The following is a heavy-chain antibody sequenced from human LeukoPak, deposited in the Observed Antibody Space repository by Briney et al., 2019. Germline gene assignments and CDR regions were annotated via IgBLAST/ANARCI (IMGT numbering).Heavy chain of an antibody. CDR2: IYHSGST. Sequence: KPSETLSLTCTVSGYSISSGYYWGWIRQPPGKGLEWIGSIYHSGSTYYNPSLKSRVTISVDTSKNQFSLKLSSVTAADTAVYYCARMGARNWFDPWGQGTLVTVSS. J-gene: IGHJ5*02. D-gene: IGHD1-26*01. CDR3: ARMGARNWFDP. V-gene: IGHV4-38-2*02. CDR1: GYSISSGYY.